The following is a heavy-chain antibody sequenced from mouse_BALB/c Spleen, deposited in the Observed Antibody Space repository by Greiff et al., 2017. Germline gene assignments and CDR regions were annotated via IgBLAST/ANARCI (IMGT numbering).Heavy chain of an antibody. V-gene: IGHV3-2*02. CDR2: ISYSGST. CDR3: ARSDYGSPWFAY. J-gene: IGHJ3*01. CDR1: GYSITSDYA. Sequence: VQLQQSGPGLVKPSQSLSLTCTVTGYSITSDYAWNWIRQFPGNKLEWMGYISYSGSTSYNPSLKSRISITRDTSKNQFFLQLNSVTTEDTATYYCARSDYGSPWFAYWGQGTLVTVSA. D-gene: IGHD1-1*01.